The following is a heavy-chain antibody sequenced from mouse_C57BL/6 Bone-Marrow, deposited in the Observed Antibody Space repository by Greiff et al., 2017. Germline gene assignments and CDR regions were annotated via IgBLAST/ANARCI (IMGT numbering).Heavy chain of an antibody. V-gene: IGHV14-4*01. J-gene: IGHJ3*01. CDR1: GFNIKDDY. D-gene: IGHD1-1*01. CDR2: IDPENGDT. CDR3: SLTTVGERAY. Sequence: VQLQQSGAELVRPGASVKLSCTASGFNIKDDYMHWVKQRPEQGLEWIGWIDPENGDTEYASKFQGKATITADTSSNTAYLQLSSLTSEDTAVYYCSLTTVGERAYWGQGTLVTVSA.